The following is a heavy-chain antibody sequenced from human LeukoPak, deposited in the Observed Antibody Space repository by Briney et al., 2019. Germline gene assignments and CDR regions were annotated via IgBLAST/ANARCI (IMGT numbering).Heavy chain of an antibody. V-gene: IGHV1-8*01. J-gene: IGHJ3*02. CDR3: ARGDRFGLLINDAFEI. CDR2: MNPNSGNT. CDR1: GYTFTNYD. Sequence: ASVKVSCKASGYTFTNYDINWVRQATGQGLEWMGWMNPNSGNTGYAEKFQGRVTMTRNTSITTAYMELNSLRSEDTAVYYCARGDRFGLLINDAFEIWGQGTMVTVSS. D-gene: IGHD3/OR15-3a*01.